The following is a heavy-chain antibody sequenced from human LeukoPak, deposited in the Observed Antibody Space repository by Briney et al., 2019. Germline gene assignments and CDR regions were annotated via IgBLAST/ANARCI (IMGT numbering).Heavy chain of an antibody. CDR1: GGSITSTTYS. J-gene: IGHJ4*02. CDR2: IYYSGST. V-gene: IGHV4-39*07. D-gene: IGHD6-13*01. CDR3: ARSGGAAAGIRSFYYFDY. Sequence: SETLSLTCTVSGGSITSTTYSWAWVRQSPGKGLEWIGDIYYSGSTYYNPSLKSRVTISVDTSKNQLSLKLSSVTAADTAVYYCARSGGAAAGIRSFYYFDYWGQGTLVTVSS.